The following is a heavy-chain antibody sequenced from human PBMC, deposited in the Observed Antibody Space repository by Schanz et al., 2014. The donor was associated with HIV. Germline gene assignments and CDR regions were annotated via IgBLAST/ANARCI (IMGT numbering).Heavy chain of an antibody. J-gene: IGHJ4*02. V-gene: IGHV3-21*02. CDR2: ISSSSGYI. CDR3: ANSDRITFGGAIDC. Sequence: EVQLVESGGGLVQRGGSLRLSCVASTETFNNFPMTWVRQAPGKGLEWVSSISSSSGYIRYADSVRGRFTISRDNAKNSLYLQMNSLSVEDTAVYYCANSDRITFGGAIDCWGQGTLVTVSS. D-gene: IGHD3-16*01. CDR1: TETFNNFP.